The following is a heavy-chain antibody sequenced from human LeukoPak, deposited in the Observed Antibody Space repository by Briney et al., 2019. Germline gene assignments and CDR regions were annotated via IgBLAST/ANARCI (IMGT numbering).Heavy chain of an antibody. CDR3: ARATPTFGGGIAIYFDY. J-gene: IGHJ4*02. D-gene: IGHD3-16*02. CDR1: GGTFSSYA. CDR2: IIPIFGTA. V-gene: IGHV1-69*06. Sequence: SVKVSCKASGGTFSSYAISWVRQAPGQGLECMGGIIPIFGTANYAQKFQGRVTITADKSTSTAYMELSSLRSEDTAVYYCARATPTFGGGIAIYFDYWGQGTLVTVSS.